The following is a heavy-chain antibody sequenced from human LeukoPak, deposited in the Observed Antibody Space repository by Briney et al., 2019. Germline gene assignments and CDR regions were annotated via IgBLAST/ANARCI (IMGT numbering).Heavy chain of an antibody. D-gene: IGHD2-15*01. CDR1: GLTFSSHS. CDR3: ARGADGVSSNSRGWFDP. V-gene: IGHV3-48*04. J-gene: IGHJ5*02. Sequence: GGSLRLSCAVSGLTFSSHSMNWVRQAPGKGLEWVSYISSSGSTIYYADSVKDRFTISRDNARNSLYLQMNTLRAEDTAVYSCARGADGVSSNSRGWFDPWGQGTLVTVSS. CDR2: ISSSGSTI.